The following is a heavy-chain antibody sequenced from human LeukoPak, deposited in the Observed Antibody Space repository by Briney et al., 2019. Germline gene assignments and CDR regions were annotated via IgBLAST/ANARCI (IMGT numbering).Heavy chain of an antibody. V-gene: IGHV4-4*07. Sequence: NPAETLSLTCTVSGGSTINYYWSWIRQSAGKGLKRGGRIYITGTTDYNPSLKSRLTMSIDTSKNQFSLNLRSVTAADTAVYYCARLKFYDSTGYNQGYYMDVWGKGLTVTVSS. CDR1: GGSTINYY. J-gene: IGHJ6*03. CDR3: ARLKFYDSTGYNQGYYMDV. D-gene: IGHD3-22*01. CDR2: IYITGTT.